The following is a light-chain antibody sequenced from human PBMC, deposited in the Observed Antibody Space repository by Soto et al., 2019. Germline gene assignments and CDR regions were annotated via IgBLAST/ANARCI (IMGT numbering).Light chain of an antibody. Sequence: EVVMTQSPATLSVSPGERVTLSCRSSQSVADNLAWFQQKPGQGPRLLIYGASARATGIPARFSGSGSGTEFTLTISSLESEDFAIYYCQQYKDWPLTFGQGTKVDIK. CDR2: GAS. CDR3: QQYKDWPLT. J-gene: IGKJ1*01. CDR1: QSVADN. V-gene: IGKV3-15*01.